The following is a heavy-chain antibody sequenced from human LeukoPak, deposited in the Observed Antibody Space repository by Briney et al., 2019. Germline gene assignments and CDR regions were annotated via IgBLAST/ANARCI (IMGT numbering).Heavy chain of an antibody. V-gene: IGHV4-39*01. CDR3: AKGYCNGTSCYDDRGAFDY. Sequence: SETLSLTCSVSGVSISSSNSYWGWIRQPPGKGLEWIGSIYYTGNTYYNASLKSRVTISIDTSKNQFSLKLSSVTAADTAVYNCAKGYCNGTSCYDDRGAFDYWGQGTLVTVSS. CDR1: GVSISSSNSY. CDR2: IYYTGNT. D-gene: IGHD2-2*01. J-gene: IGHJ4*02.